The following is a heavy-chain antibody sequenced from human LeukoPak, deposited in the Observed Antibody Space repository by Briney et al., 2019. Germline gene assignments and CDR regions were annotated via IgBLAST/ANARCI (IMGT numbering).Heavy chain of an antibody. CDR3: ARLPTGVAGTVDY. J-gene: IGHJ4*02. CDR1: GYTFTGYY. V-gene: IGHV1-2*02. Sequence: GASVKVSCKASGYTFTGYYMHWVRQVPGQGLECMGWIHPKSGETNYAQKFQGRVTMTRDTSISTAYMELSSLKSDDTALYYCARLPTGVAGTVDYWGQGTLVTVSS. D-gene: IGHD6-19*01. CDR2: IHPKSGET.